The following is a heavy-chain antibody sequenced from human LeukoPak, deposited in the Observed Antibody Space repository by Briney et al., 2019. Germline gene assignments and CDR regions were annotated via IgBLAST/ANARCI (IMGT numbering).Heavy chain of an antibody. D-gene: IGHD4-11*01. V-gene: IGHV3-49*04. CDR3: TSSRYSNYGYYYMDV. CDR2: IRSKAYGGTT. CDR1: GFTFGDYA. Sequence: PGRSLRLSYTASGFTFGDYAMSWVRQAPGKGLEWVGFIRSKAYGGTTEYAASVKGRFTISRDDSKSIAYLQMNSLKTEDTAVYYCTSSRYSNYGYYYMDVWGKGTTVTVSS. J-gene: IGHJ6*03.